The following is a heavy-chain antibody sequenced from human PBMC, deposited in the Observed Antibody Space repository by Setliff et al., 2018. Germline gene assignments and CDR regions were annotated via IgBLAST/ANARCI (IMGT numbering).Heavy chain of an antibody. V-gene: IGHV4-39*01. CDR2: IYYRGDT. CDR3: ARTGTYRYFDY. J-gene: IGHJ4*02. D-gene: IGHD1-1*01. CDR1: GASLSSGTYY. Sequence: SETLSHTCTVSGASLSSGTYYWGWIRQPPGKGLEWIGRIYYRGDTYYNASLKGRLTISVDTAQNQFSLRLTSVTAADTAVYYCARTGTYRYFDYWGQGALVTVSS.